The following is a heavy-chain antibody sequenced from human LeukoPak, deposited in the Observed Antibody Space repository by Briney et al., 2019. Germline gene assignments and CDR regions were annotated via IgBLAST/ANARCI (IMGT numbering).Heavy chain of an antibody. V-gene: IGHV1-8*01. J-gene: IGHJ5*02. CDR1: GYTFTSYD. CDR2: MNPNSGNA. Sequence: ASVRVSCKASGYTFTSYDINWVRQATGQGREWMGWMNPNSGNAGSAQRFQGRVTMTRDTSISTAYMELSSLTSEDTAVYYCARGPLVRLPSSFDPWGQGTLVTVSS. CDR3: ARGPLVRLPSSFDP. D-gene: IGHD3-16*02.